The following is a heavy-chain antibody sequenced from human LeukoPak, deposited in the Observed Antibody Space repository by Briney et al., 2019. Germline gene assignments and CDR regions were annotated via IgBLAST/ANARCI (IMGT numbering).Heavy chain of an antibody. J-gene: IGHJ4*02. V-gene: IGHV4-31*02. CDR2: QYYSGST. Sequence: ASETLSLTCTVSGGSISSDTSYWSWIRRHPGKGLEWIGYQYYSGSTYYNPSLKSRVTISVDTSKNQFSLKLSSVTAADTAVYYCARKNVAGYRLDYWGQGTLVTVSS. D-gene: IGHD6-19*01. CDR3: ARKNVAGYRLDY. CDR1: GGSISSDTSY.